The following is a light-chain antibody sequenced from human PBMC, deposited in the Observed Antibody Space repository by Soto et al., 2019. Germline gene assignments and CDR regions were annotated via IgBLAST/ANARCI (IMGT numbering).Light chain of an antibody. CDR3: QQYDNWPPLT. V-gene: IGKV3-15*01. Sequence: ELVMTQSPATLSVSPGERATLSCRASQSISRNLAWYQQKPGQAPRLLIYDASTRATGIPARFSGSGSGTEFTLTISSLQSEDFAFYYCQQYDNWPPLTFAGGTKVDIK. J-gene: IGKJ4*01. CDR2: DAS. CDR1: QSISRN.